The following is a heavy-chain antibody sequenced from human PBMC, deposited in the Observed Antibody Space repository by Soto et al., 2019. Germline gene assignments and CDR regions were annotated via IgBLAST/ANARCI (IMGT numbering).Heavy chain of an antibody. V-gene: IGHV3-23*01. D-gene: IGHD3-3*01. CDR3: AKDPSYETWFDP. Sequence: GGSLRLSCAASGFTFSSYVMSWVRQAPGKGLEWVSAISGSGGSTYYADSVKGRFTISRDNSKNTLYLQMNSLRAEDTAVYYCAKDPSYETWFDPWGQGTLVTVSS. CDR2: ISGSGGST. CDR1: GFTFSSYV. J-gene: IGHJ5*02.